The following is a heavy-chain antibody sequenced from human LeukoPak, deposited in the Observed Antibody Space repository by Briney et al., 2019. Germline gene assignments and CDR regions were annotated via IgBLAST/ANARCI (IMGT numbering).Heavy chain of an antibody. D-gene: IGHD1-26*01. Sequence: SGTLSLTCAVSGVSISSNLWWTWVRQPPGKGLEWIAEIHHSGSINYNPSLKSRVTISVDKAKNQFSLKLSSVTAADTAVYYCARDYSEGDYYYNYYMDVWGKGTTVTISS. CDR3: ARDYSEGDYYYNYYMDV. CDR2: IHHSGSI. V-gene: IGHV4-4*02. J-gene: IGHJ6*03. CDR1: GVSISSNLW.